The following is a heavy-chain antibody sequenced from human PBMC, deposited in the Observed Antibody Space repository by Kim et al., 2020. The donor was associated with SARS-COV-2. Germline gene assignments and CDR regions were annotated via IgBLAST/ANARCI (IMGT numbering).Heavy chain of an antibody. D-gene: IGHD3-22*01. CDR3: ASPFRGGYYSPNDAFDI. Sequence: SETLSLTCAVYGGSFSGYYWSWIRQPPGKGLEWIGEINHSGSTNYNPSLKSRVTISVDTSKNQFSLKLSSVTAADTAVYYCASPFRGGYYSPNDAFDIWGQGTMVTVSS. CDR2: INHSGST. CDR1: GGSFSGYY. V-gene: IGHV4-34*01. J-gene: IGHJ3*02.